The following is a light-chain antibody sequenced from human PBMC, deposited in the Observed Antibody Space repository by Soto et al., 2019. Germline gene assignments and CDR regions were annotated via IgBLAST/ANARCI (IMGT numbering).Light chain of an antibody. Sequence: QPVLTQPPSASGTPGQRVTVSCSGSSSNIGSNTVNWYQQLPGTAPKLLIHSNNQRPSGVPDRFSASKSGTSASLAISGLQSEDEADYHCAAWDDRLNGVLFGGGTKLTVL. CDR2: SNN. CDR3: AAWDDRLNGVL. V-gene: IGLV1-44*01. J-gene: IGLJ2*01. CDR1: SSNIGSNT.